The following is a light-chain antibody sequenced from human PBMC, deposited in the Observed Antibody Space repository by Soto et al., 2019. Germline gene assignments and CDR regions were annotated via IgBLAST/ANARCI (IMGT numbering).Light chain of an antibody. CDR2: EVT. V-gene: IGLV2-14*01. CDR1: SRDIGNYNY. Sequence: HSVLTQAASVSGSPGQSITISCTVTSRDIGNYNYVSCYQHHPGKAPKLMIYEVTSRPSGVSDRFSGSKSGMTASLTISGLQPEDEADYFCASYRSANTLVVFGTGTKVTVL. J-gene: IGLJ1*01. CDR3: ASYRSANTLVV.